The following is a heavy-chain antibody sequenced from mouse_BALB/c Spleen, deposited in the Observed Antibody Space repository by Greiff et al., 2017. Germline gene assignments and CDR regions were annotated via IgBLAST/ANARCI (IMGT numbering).Heavy chain of an antibody. CDR3: ARSTTADY. CDR1: GYTFTSYW. Sequence: VQLQQSGAELAKPGASVKMSCKASGYTFTSYWMHWVKQRPGQGLEWIGYINPSTGYTEYNQKFKDKATSTADKSSSTAYMQLSSLTSEDSAVYYCARSTTADYWGQGTTLTVSS. J-gene: IGHJ2*01. V-gene: IGHV1-7*01. D-gene: IGHD1-2*01. CDR2: INPSTGYT.